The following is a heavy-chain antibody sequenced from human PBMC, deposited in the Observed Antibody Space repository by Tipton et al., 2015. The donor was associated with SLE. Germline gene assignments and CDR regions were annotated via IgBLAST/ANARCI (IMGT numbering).Heavy chain of an antibody. J-gene: IGHJ3*02. Sequence: TLSLTCTVSGGSISSHYWSWIRQPPGKGLEWIGYIYYSGSTKYNPSLKSRVTISVDTSRNQFSLKLSSVTAADTGVYYCAREDNWNYVPSAFDIWGQGTMVTVSS. D-gene: IGHD1-7*01. CDR3: AREDNWNYVPSAFDI. CDR2: IYYSGST. CDR1: GGSISSHY. V-gene: IGHV4-59*11.